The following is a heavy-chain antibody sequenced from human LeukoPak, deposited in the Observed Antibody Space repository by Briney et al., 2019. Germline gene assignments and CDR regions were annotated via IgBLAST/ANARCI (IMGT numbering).Heavy chain of an antibody. V-gene: IGHV3-23*01. CDR3: ARAQGGYSYGYYFDY. J-gene: IGHJ4*02. Sequence: GGSLRLSCAASGFIFSSYAMSWVRQAPGKGLEWVSAISGSGGSTYYADSVKGRFTISRDNAKNSLYLQMNSLRAEDTAVYYCARAQGGYSYGYYFDYWGQGTLVTVSS. D-gene: IGHD5-18*01. CDR2: ISGSGGST. CDR1: GFIFSSYA.